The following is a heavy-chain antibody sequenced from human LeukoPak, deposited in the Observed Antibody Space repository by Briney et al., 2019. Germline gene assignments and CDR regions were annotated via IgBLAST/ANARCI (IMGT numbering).Heavy chain of an antibody. V-gene: IGHV1-18*01. CDR2: ISAYNGNT. CDR3: ARAGVVPAVPDAFDI. J-gene: IGHJ3*02. CDR1: GYTFTSYG. D-gene: IGHD2-2*01. Sequence: ASVKVSCKASGYTFTSYGISWVRQAPGQGLEWMGWISAYNGNTNYAQKLQGRVTMTTDTSTSTAYMELRSLRSDDPAVYYCARAGVVPAVPDAFDIWGQGTMVTVSS.